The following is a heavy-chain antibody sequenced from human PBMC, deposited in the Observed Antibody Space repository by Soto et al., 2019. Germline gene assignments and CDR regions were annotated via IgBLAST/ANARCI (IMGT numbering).Heavy chain of an antibody. Sequence: EVQLVESGGGLVKPGGSLRLSCAASGFTFSSYSMNWVRQAPGKGLEWVSSISSSSSYIYYADSVKGRFTISRDNAKNSLYLQMNSLRAEDTAVYYCAREIVATTPDFDYWGQGTLVTVSS. CDR3: AREIVATTPDFDY. V-gene: IGHV3-21*01. CDR2: ISSSSSYI. D-gene: IGHD5-12*01. J-gene: IGHJ4*02. CDR1: GFTFSSYS.